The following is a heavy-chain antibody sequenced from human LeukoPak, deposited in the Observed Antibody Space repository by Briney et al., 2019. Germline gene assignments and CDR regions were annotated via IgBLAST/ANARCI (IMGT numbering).Heavy chain of an antibody. CDR1: GGTFSSYA. Sequence: EASVKDSCKASGGTFSSYAISWVRQAPGQGLEWMGRIIPIFGTANYAQKFQGRVTITTDESTSTAYMELSSLRSEDTAVYYCARDQHGDYESDYFDYWGQGTLVTVSS. CDR3: ARDQHGDYESDYFDY. J-gene: IGHJ4*02. V-gene: IGHV1-69*05. CDR2: IIPIFGTA. D-gene: IGHD4-17*01.